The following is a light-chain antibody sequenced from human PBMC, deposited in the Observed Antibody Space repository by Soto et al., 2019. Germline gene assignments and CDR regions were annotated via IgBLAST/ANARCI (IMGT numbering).Light chain of an antibody. J-gene: IGLJ2*01. Sequence: QSVLTQPPSVSGAPGQRVTISCTGSSSTIGAGYDVPWYQHLPGTAPNLLIYGNSNRPSGVPDRFSGSKSGTSASLAITGLQAEDEADYYCQSYDSSLSVVFGGGTKLTVL. CDR1: SSTIGAGYD. V-gene: IGLV1-40*01. CDR2: GNS. CDR3: QSYDSSLSVV.